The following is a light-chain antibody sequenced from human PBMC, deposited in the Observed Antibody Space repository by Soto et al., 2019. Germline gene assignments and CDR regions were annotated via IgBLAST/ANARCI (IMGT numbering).Light chain of an antibody. J-gene: IGLJ1*01. Sequence: QSALTQPASVSGSPGQSITISCTGTSSDVGNYKYVSWYQQHPGKAPKLMIYEVSNRPSGVSNRFSGSKSGNTASLTISGLQAEDETDYYCCSHAGSRTYVFGSGTKVTVL. CDR3: CSHAGSRTYV. CDR2: EVS. CDR1: SSDVGNYKY. V-gene: IGLV2-23*02.